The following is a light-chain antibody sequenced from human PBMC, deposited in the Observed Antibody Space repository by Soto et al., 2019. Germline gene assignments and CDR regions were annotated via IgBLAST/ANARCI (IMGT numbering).Light chain of an antibody. CDR1: SSDIGGYNY. V-gene: IGLV2-8*01. CDR2: AVS. Sequence: QSALTQPPSASGSPGQSVTISCTGTSSDIGGYNYVSWYQQHPGKAPKVMIFAVSKRSPGVPVRFSGSKSCNTASLTVSGLQAEDEAVYYCNPYVGINNFVLFGEGNKLTVL. CDR3: NPYVGINNFVL. J-gene: IGLJ3*02.